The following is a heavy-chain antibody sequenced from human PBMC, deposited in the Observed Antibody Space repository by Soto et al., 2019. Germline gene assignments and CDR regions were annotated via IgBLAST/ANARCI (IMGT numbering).Heavy chain of an antibody. CDR1: GFTFSDYY. CDR3: ARDYCSRWFDP. CDR2: ISSSSSYT. J-gene: IGHJ5*02. V-gene: IGHV3-11*05. Sequence: QVQLVESGGGLVKPGGSLRLSCAASGFTFSDYYMSWIRQAPGKGLEWVSYISSSSSYTNYAASVKRRFTISRDNAKNSLYLQMNRLRAEDTAVYYCARDYCSRWFDPWGQGTLVTVSS. D-gene: IGHD2-21*02.